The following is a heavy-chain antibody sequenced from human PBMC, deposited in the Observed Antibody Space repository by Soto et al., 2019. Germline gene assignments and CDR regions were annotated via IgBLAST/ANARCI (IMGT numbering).Heavy chain of an antibody. CDR1: GYTFTSYD. CDR3: ARERSSGWYVDY. D-gene: IGHD6-19*01. V-gene: IGHV1-8*01. J-gene: IGHJ4*02. CDR2: MNPNSGNT. Sequence: QVQLVQSGAEVKKPGASVKASCKASGYTFTSYDINWVRQAIGQGLEWMGWMNPNSGNTVYAQKFQGRVTMTRNTSVSTAYMELSSLRSEDTAVYYCARERSSGWYVDYWGQGTLVTVSS.